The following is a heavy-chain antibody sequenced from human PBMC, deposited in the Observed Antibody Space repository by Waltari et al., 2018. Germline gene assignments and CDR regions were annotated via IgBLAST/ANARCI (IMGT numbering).Heavy chain of an antibody. D-gene: IGHD6-13*01. V-gene: IGHV1-3*01. CDR3: ARVKGYSSNWYYFDY. Sequence: VQLVQSGAEVKRPGASLKVSCKASGYPCTSYAMHWVRQVPGQVLDWMGWINGGSGDTKYSQKFQARVTITRDTSASTAYMELSSLTSEDTAVYYCARVKGYSSNWYYFDYWGQGTLVTVSA. CDR1: GYPCTSYA. J-gene: IGHJ4*02. CDR2: INGGSGDT.